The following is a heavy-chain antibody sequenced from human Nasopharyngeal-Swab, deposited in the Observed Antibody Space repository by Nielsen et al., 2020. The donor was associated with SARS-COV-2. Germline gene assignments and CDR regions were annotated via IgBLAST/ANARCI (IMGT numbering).Heavy chain of an antibody. D-gene: IGHD1-26*01. CDR2: IYYSGST. CDR3: ARSHSGSYFAGASVVGYRR. J-gene: IGHJ4*02. CDR1: GGSISSSTYY. V-gene: IGHV4-39*01. Sequence: SETLSLTCTVSGGSISSSTYYWGWIRQPPGKGLEWIGSIYYSGSTYYNPSLKSRVTISVDTSKNQFSLKLSSVSAADTAVYYCARSHSGSYFAGASVVGYRRWGQGTLVTVSS.